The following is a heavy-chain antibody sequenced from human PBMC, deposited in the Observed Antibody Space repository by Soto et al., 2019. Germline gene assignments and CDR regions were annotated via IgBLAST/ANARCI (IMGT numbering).Heavy chain of an antibody. CDR2: ITSGDGDT. D-gene: IGHD3-3*01. J-gene: IGHJ3*02. CDR3: ARWSGGDAFDM. V-gene: IGHV1-3*05. Sequence: QVQLVQSGAEEKKPGASVKVSCRASGYTFTRYAVHWVRQAPGQSLEWMGWITSGDGDTQYSQNFRGRVTITSDTSATTAYMERSRLKSADTAVYYWARWSGGDAFDMWGQGTMVTVSS. CDR1: GYTFTRYA.